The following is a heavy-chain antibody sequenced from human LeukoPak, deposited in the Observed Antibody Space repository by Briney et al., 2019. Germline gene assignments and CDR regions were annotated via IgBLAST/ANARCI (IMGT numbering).Heavy chain of an antibody. Sequence: GGSLRLSCAASGFTFSSYSFNWVRQAPGKGLEWVAVIWYDGSNKYYADSVKGRFTISRDNSKNTLYLQMNSLRAEDTAVYYCATYDSSGYYYDASFDYWGQGTLVTVSS. CDR2: IWYDGSNK. V-gene: IGHV3-33*08. D-gene: IGHD3-22*01. CDR1: GFTFSSYS. CDR3: ATYDSSGYYYDASFDY. J-gene: IGHJ4*02.